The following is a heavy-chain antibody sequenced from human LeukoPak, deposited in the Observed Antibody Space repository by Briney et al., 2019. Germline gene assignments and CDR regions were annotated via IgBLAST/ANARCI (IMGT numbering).Heavy chain of an antibody. J-gene: IGHJ6*03. CDR1: GGSISSYY. D-gene: IGHD4-11*01. CDR2: ICYSGST. CDR3: ARGPTARDMVV. V-gene: IGHV4-59*01. Sequence: KPSETLSLTCTVSGGSISSYYWSWIRQPPGKRLGWIGYICYSGSTNYNPSLKSRVTISVDTSKNQFSLKLNSVTAADAAVCYCARGPTARDMVVWGKGTTVTVSS.